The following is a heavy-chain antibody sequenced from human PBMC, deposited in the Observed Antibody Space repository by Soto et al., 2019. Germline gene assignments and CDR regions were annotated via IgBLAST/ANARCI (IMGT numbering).Heavy chain of an antibody. D-gene: IGHD1-26*01. V-gene: IGHV4-39*01. Sequence: QLQLQESGPGLVKPSETLSLTCTVSGGSISSGTFYWGWLRQPPGKGLEWIGTISFDGTTYYTTSFKSRVTIYIDTSKIEVALKMNAVSAADTAVYYCGLGATCFDPWGQGTLVTVSS. CDR3: GLGATCFDP. CDR2: ISFDGTT. J-gene: IGHJ5*02. CDR1: GGSISSGTFY.